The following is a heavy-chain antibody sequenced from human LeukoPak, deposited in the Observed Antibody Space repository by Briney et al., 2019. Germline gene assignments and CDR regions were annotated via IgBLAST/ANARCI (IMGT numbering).Heavy chain of an antibody. CDR1: GFTFSSYT. V-gene: IGHV3-23*01. D-gene: IGHD6-19*01. Sequence: GGSLRLSCAAPGFTFSSYTMNWVRQAPGKGLEWVSAITGPGEGTWYADSVLGRFTTSRDNSKNTLYLQMNSVRAEDTAVYFCAKRMYGWYQIDYWGQGTLVTVSS. CDR2: ITGPGEGT. J-gene: IGHJ4*02. CDR3: AKRMYGWYQIDY.